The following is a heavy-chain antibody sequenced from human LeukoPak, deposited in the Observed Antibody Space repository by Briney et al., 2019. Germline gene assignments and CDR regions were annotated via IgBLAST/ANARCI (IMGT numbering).Heavy chain of an antibody. CDR3: ARGVVVMTIEDNWFDP. J-gene: IGHJ5*02. Sequence: ASVKVSCKASGYTFTGYHMHWVRQAPGQGLEWMGWINPNSGGTNYAQKFQGRVTMTRDTSISTAYMELSSLRSEDTAVYYCARGVVVMTIEDNWFDPWGQGTLVTVSS. CDR2: INPNSGGT. D-gene: IGHD3-22*01. CDR1: GYTFTGYH. V-gene: IGHV1-2*02.